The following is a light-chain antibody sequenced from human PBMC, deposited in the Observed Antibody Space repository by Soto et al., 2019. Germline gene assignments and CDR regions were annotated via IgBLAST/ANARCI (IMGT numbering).Light chain of an antibody. J-gene: IGKJ5*01. Sequence: EIVVTQSPYTLSLSTGEGASLSCRASQSVSSSYLAWYQQKPGQAPRLLIYGASSRATGIPDRFSGSGSGTDFTLTISRLEPEDFAVYYCQQYGSSSITFGQGTRLEIK. V-gene: IGKV3-20*01. CDR1: QSVSSSY. CDR2: GAS. CDR3: QQYGSSSIT.